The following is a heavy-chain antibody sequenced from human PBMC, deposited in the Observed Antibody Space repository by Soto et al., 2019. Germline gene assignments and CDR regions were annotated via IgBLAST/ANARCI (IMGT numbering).Heavy chain of an antibody. D-gene: IGHD2-15*01. CDR2: IYYSGST. CDR3: ARMVASWFDP. Sequence: PSETLSLTCTVSGGSISSYYWSWIRQPPGKGLEWIGYIYYSGSTNYNPSLKSRVTISVDTSKNQFSLKLSSATAADTAVYYCARMVASWFDPWGQGTLVTVSS. J-gene: IGHJ5*02. V-gene: IGHV4-59*01. CDR1: GGSISSYY.